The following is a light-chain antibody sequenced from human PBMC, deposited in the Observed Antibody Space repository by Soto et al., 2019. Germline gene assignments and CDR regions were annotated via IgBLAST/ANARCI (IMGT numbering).Light chain of an antibody. CDR2: GTS. J-gene: IGKJ2*01. CDR3: QHYDNSPPYT. V-gene: IGKV3-20*01. Sequence: EIVLTLSPGTLSLSPGERATLSCRASQSVSSGYLAWYQQKHGQAPRLLIYGTSTRAIGIPDRFSGSGSGTDFTLIISRLEPEEFAVYYCQHYDNSPPYTIGQGTKLEIK. CDR1: QSVSSGY.